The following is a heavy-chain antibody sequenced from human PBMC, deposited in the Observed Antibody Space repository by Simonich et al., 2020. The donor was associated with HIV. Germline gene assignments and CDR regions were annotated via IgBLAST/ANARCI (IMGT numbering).Heavy chain of an antibody. CDR3: ARFGYYDSSGYYGYLQH. J-gene: IGHJ1*01. V-gene: IGHV3-74*01. CDR1: GFTFSSYW. D-gene: IGHD3-22*01. Sequence: EVQLVESGGGLVQPGGSLRLSCAASGFTFSSYWMNWVRQAPGKGLVWVSRINGDGYSTNYADPVMGRFTISRDNAKNTLYLQMNSLRVEDTAVYFCARFGYYDSSGYYGYLQHWGQGTLVTVSS. CDR2: INGDGYST.